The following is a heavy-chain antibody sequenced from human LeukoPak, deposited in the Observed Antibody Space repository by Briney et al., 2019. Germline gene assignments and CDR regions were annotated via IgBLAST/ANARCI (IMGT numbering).Heavy chain of an antibody. D-gene: IGHD5-18*01. V-gene: IGHV3-33*01. Sequence: GRSLRLSCAASGFTFSSYGMHWVRQAPGKGLEWVAVIWYDGSNKYYADSVKGRFTISRDNSKNTLYLQMNSLRAEDTAVYYCARDPTTGIQLCSPHAFDIWRNGKMVNVSS. CDR3: ARDPTTGIQLCSPHAFDI. CDR2: IWYDGSNK. CDR1: GFTFSSYG. J-gene: IGHJ3*02.